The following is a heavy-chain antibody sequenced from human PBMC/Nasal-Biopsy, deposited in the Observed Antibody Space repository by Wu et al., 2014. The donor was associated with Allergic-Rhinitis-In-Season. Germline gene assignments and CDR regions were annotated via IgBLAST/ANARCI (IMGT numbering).Heavy chain of an antibody. CDR2: IYWDDDK. V-gene: IGHV2-5*02. CDR3: ARTSHENGDYIRAFDY. CDR1: GFSLTTAGLY. J-gene: IGHJ4*02. Sequence: LVKPTQTVTLTCTFSGFSLTTAGLYVAWIRQPQQGPGMDVALIYWDDDKRYSPSLRSRLTITKDTSQTQVVLTMTHMDPVDTATYYCARTSHENGDYIRAFDYWGQGTLVTVSS. D-gene: IGHD4-17*01.